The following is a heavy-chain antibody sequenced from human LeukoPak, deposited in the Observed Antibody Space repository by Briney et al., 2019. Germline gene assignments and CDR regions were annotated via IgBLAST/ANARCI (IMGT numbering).Heavy chain of an antibody. CDR3: ARTDVDTAMVTGRDYFDY. J-gene: IGHJ4*02. V-gene: IGHV4-59*12. Sequence: PSETLSLTCTVSGGSISSYYWSWIRQPPGKGLEWIGYIYYSGSTNYNPSLKSRVTISVDTSKNQFSLKLSSVTAADTAVYYCARTDVDTAMVTGRDYFDYWGQGTLVTVSS. D-gene: IGHD5-18*01. CDR2: IYYSGST. CDR1: GGSISSYY.